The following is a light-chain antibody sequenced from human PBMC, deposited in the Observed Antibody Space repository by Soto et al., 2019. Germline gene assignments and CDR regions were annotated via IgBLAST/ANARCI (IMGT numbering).Light chain of an antibody. J-gene: IGKJ3*01. V-gene: IGKV1-9*01. CDR2: AAS. CDR1: QGISSY. Sequence: DIQLTQSPSFLSASVGDRVTITCRASQGISSYLAWYQQKPGKAPKLLIYAASTLQSGVPSRFSGSGSETEFTLTISSLQPEDFATYYCQQLNSYPRTFGPGTKVDIK. CDR3: QQLNSYPRT.